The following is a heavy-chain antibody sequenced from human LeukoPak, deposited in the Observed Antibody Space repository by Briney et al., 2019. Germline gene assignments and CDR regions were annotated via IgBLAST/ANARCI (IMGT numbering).Heavy chain of an antibody. CDR2: IIPIFGTA. D-gene: IGHD3-22*01. J-gene: IGHJ4*02. CDR1: GGTFSSYA. CDR3: ASSQGKYYYDSSGYPFDY. V-gene: IGHV1-69*13. Sequence: SVKVSCKASGGTFSSYAISWVRQAPGQGLEWMGGIIPIFGTANYAQKFQGRVTITADESTSTAYMELSSLRSEDTAVSYCASSQGKYYYDSSGYPFDYWGQGTLVTVPS.